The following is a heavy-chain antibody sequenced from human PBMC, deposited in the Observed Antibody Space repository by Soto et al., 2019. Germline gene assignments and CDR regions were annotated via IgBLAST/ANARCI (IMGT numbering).Heavy chain of an antibody. V-gene: IGHV4-61*01. D-gene: IGHD1-26*01. Sequence: QVWLQESGPGLVKPSETLSLSCLVSGDSVGNGPYYWSWIRQPPGKGLEWIGYIYYSGSTNLNPSLESRVNISIDTSKNQFSLKLRSVTAADAAVYFCARVGTSCHSGGCYYYYGLGLWGQGTTVAISS. CDR2: IYYSGST. CDR1: GDSVGNGPYY. CDR3: ARVGTSCHSGGCYYYYGLGL. J-gene: IGHJ6*02.